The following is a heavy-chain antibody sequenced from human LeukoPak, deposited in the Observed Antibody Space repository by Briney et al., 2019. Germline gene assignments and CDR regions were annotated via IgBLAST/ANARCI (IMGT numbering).Heavy chain of an antibody. CDR3: AGLPRYNWNEPLDY. J-gene: IGHJ4*02. CDR2: INPNSGGT. D-gene: IGHD1-20*01. CDR1: GYTFTDCY. V-gene: IGHV1-2*02. Sequence: ASVSVSFKASGYTFTDCYMHWVRQAPGQGLAWMGWINPNSGGTKYAQKFQGRVTMTRDTSISTAYMELSRLTYDDTAVYYCAGLPRYNWNEPLDYWGQGTLVTVSS.